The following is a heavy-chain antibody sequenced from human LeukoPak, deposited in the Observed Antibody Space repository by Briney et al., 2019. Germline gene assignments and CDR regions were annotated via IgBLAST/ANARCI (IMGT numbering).Heavy chain of an antibody. CDR1: GFTFSSYG. CDR3: AIGGQWYSSSWYFDY. J-gene: IGHJ4*02. Sequence: GSLRLSCAASGFTFSSYGMHWVRQAPGKGLEWVAFIRYDGSNKYYADSVKGRFTISRDNSKNTLYLQMNSLRAEDTAVYYCAIGGQWYSSSWYFDYWGQGTLVTVSS. V-gene: IGHV3-30*02. CDR2: IRYDGSNK. D-gene: IGHD6-13*01.